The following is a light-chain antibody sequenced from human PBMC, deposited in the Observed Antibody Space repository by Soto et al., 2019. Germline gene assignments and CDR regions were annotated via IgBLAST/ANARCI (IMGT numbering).Light chain of an antibody. CDR1: SSDVGGYNY. V-gene: IGLV2-14*01. Sequence: QSALTQPASVSGSPGQSITISCTGTSSDVGGYNYVSWDQQHPGKAPKLMIYEVSNRPSGVSNRLSGSKSGNTASLTISGLQAEDEADYYCSSYTSSSTLVFGGGTKLTVL. CDR3: SSYTSSSTLV. CDR2: EVS. J-gene: IGLJ2*01.